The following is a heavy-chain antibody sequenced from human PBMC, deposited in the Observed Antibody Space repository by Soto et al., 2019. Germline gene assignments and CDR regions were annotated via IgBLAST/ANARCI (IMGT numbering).Heavy chain of an antibody. CDR2: ISGSGGST. CDR3: AKWATITLGYYYYGMDV. J-gene: IGHJ6*02. Sequence: PGGSLRLSCAASGFTFSSYAMSWVRQAPGKGLEWVSAISGSGGSTYYADSVKGRFTISRDNSKNTLYLQMNSLRAEDTAVYYCAKWATITLGYYYYGMDVWGQGTTVTAP. CDR1: GFTFSSYA. V-gene: IGHV3-23*01. D-gene: IGHD5-12*01.